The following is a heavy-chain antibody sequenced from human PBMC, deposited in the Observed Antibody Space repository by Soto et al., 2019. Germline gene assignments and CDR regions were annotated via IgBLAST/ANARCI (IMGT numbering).Heavy chain of an antibody. D-gene: IGHD1-26*01. V-gene: IGHV1-69*02. J-gene: IGHJ6*02. CDR3: ASWAPVGATTFYYYGMDV. Sequence: GASVKVSCKASGGTFSSYTISWVRQAPGQGLEWMGRIIPILGIANYAQKFQGRVTITADKSTSTAYMELSSLRSEDTAVYYCASWAPVGATTFYYYGMDVWGQGTTVTVSS. CDR1: GGTFSSYT. CDR2: IIPILGIA.